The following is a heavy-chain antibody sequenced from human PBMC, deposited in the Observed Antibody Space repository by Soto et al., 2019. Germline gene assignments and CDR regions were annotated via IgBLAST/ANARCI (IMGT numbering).Heavy chain of an antibody. CDR3: ASLVYYYDSSGSKNWFDP. CDR2: IYYSGST. V-gene: IGHV4-31*03. Sequence: SETLSLTCTVSGGSISSGGYYWSWIRQHPGKGLEWIGYIYYSGSTYYNPSLKSRVTISVDTSKNQFSLKLSSVTAADTAVYYCASLVYYYDSSGSKNWFDPWGQGTLVTVSS. D-gene: IGHD3-22*01. J-gene: IGHJ5*02. CDR1: GGSISSGGYY.